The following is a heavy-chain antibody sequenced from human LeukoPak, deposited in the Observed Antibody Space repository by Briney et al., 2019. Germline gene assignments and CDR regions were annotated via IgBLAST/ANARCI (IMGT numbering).Heavy chain of an antibody. CDR1: GFTFSSYE. V-gene: IGHV3-48*03. CDR3: ARGPGWYVIDC. J-gene: IGHJ4*02. CDR2: ISSSGSTI. D-gene: IGHD2-15*01. Sequence: GGSLRLSCAASGFTFSSYEMKWVRQAPGKGLEWVSYISSSGSTIYYADSVNGRFTISRDNAKNSLYLQMNSLRAEDTAVYYCARGPGWYVIDCWAGETLATVSS.